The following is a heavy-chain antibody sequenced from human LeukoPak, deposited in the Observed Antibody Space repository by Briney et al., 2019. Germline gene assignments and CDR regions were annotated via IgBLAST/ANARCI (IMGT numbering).Heavy chain of an antibody. CDR1: GYTFTGYY. Sequence: SVKVSCKASGYTFTGYYMHWVRQAPGQGLEWMGWINPNSGGTNYAQKFQGRVTMTRDTSISAAYMELSRLRSDDTAVYYCARGPPYCSSTSCQSVVFDYWGQGTLVTVSS. CDR3: ARGPPYCSSTSCQSVVFDY. CDR2: INPNSGGT. D-gene: IGHD2-2*01. J-gene: IGHJ4*02. V-gene: IGHV1-2*02.